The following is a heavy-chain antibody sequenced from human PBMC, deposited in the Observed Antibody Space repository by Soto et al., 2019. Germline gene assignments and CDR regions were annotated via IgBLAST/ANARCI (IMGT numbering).Heavy chain of an antibody. CDR3: ARLDPNEADY. CDR2: IYYSGST. CDR1: GGSISSYY. Sequence: SETLSLTCTVSGGSISSYYWSWIRQPPGKGLEWIGYIYYSGSTNYNPSLKSRVTISVDTSKNQFSLKLSSVTAADTAVYYCARLDPNEADYWGQGTLVTVSS. V-gene: IGHV4-59*08. J-gene: IGHJ4*02. D-gene: IGHD1-1*01.